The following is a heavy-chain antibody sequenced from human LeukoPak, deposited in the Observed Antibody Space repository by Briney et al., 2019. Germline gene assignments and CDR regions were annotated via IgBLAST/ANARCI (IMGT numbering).Heavy chain of an antibody. D-gene: IGHD1-26*01. Sequence: PSGTLSLTWAVYGGSFTGYYWSWIRQPPGKGLEWIGSLYYSGSTYYNPSLKSRVTISVDTSKNQFSLKLSSVTAADTAVYYCARLSGSYWPAGYWGQGTLVTVSS. J-gene: IGHJ4*02. V-gene: IGHV4-34*01. CDR3: ARLSGSYWPAGY. CDR2: LYYSGST. CDR1: GGSFTGYY.